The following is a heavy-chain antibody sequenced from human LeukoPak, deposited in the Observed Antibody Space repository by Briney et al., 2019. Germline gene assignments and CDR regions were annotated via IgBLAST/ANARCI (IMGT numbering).Heavy chain of an antibody. V-gene: IGHV4-39*07. Sequence: SETLSLTCTVSGGSISSSSYYWGWIRQPPGKGLEWIGSIYYSGSTYYNPSLKSRVTISVDTSKNQFSLKLRSVTAADTAVYYCARQNSSPLNWNYYYMDVWGKGTTVTVSS. CDR2: IYYSGST. J-gene: IGHJ6*03. D-gene: IGHD1-1*01. CDR1: GGSISSSSYY. CDR3: ARQNSSPLNWNYYYMDV.